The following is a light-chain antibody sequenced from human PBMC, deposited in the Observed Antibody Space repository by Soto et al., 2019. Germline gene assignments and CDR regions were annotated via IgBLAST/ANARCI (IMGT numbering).Light chain of an antibody. CDR1: QSISSY. CDR2: GSS. Sequence: DIQMTQSPSSLPASVGDRVTITCRASQSISSYLNWYQQKAGKAPKLLISGSSTLQSGVPSRFSGSGFGTDFTLTIISLQAEDFATYYCQQSHSTPLTFGGGTKVEIK. J-gene: IGKJ4*01. CDR3: QQSHSTPLT. V-gene: IGKV1-39*01.